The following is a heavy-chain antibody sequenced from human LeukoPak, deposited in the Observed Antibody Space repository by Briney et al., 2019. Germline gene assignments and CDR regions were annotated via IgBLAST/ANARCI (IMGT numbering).Heavy chain of an antibody. CDR2: ISYDGSNK. CDR3: ARTPSRRDGYNGDY. J-gene: IGHJ4*02. V-gene: IGHV3-30*04. D-gene: IGHD5-24*01. CDR1: GFTFSSYA. Sequence: PGGSLRLSCAASGFTFSSYAMHWVRQAPGKGLEWVAVISYDGSNKYYADSVKGRFTISRANSKNTLYLQMNSLRAEDTAVYYCARTPSRRDGYNGDYWGQGTLVTVSS.